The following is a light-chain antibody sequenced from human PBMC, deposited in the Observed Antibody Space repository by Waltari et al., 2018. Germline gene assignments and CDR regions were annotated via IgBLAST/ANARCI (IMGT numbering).Light chain of an antibody. Sequence: QSALTQPASVSGSPGQSITISCPGTSSDVGGYNSVSWYQQHPGKAPKLMIYEVSNRPLGVSNRFSGSKSGNTASLTISGLQAEDEADYYCSSYTSSSTLVVFGGGTKLTVL. CDR2: EVS. V-gene: IGLV2-14*01. CDR3: SSYTSSSTLVV. J-gene: IGLJ2*01. CDR1: SSDVGGYNS.